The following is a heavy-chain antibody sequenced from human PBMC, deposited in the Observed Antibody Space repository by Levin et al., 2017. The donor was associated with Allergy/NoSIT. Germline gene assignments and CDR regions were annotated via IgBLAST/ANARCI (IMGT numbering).Heavy chain of an antibody. CDR1: GGSISSGGYS. V-gene: IGHV4-30-2*01. CDR3: AKYGDYLAFDI. J-gene: IGHJ3*02. CDR2: IYQSGNT. D-gene: IGHD4-17*01. Sequence: SETLSLTCAVSGGSISSGGYSWSWIRQPPGKGLEWIGYIYQSGNTYYNPSLKSRVTISVDRSKNKFSLKLSSVTAADTAVYYCAKYGDYLAFDIWGQGTMVTVSS.